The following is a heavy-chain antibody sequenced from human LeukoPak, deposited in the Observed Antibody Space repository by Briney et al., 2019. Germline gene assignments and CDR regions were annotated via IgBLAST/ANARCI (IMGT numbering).Heavy chain of an antibody. Sequence: AGGSLRLSCAASGFTFSSYAMHWVRQAPGKGLEWVAVISYDGSNKYYADSVKVRLTISRDNSKNTLYLQMNSLRAEDTAVYYCTRDGEGAGPNNYFDYWGQGTLVTVSS. CDR1: GFTFSSYA. CDR2: ISYDGSNK. V-gene: IGHV3-30*01. J-gene: IGHJ4*02. CDR3: TRDGEGAGPNNYFDY. D-gene: IGHD1-26*01.